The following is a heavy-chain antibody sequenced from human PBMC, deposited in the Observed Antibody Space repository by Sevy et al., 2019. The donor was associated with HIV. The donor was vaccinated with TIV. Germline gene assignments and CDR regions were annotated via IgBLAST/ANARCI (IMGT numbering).Heavy chain of an antibody. V-gene: IGHV4-59*01. CDR1: GGSISSYY. D-gene: IGHD3-10*01. CDR3: AGVISGVSRSNWFDP. J-gene: IGHJ5*02. Sequence: SETLSLTCTVSGGSISSYYRSWIRQPPGKGLEWIGYIYYNGSTNYNPSLKNRVTTSVNTSKNQFSLKLSSVTAADTAVYYCAGVISGVSRSNWFDPWGQGTLVTVSS. CDR2: IYYNGST.